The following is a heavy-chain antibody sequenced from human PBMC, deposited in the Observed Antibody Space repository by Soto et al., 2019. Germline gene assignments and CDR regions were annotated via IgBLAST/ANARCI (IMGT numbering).Heavy chain of an antibody. V-gene: IGHV3-21*04. CDR2: ISSSSSSI. CDR1: GFTFSSYT. D-gene: IGHD5-18*01. CDR3: ARGARGMDTDMVTYFDY. Sequence: GGSLRLSCAASGFTFSSYTMSWVRQAPGKGLEWVSSISSSSSSIYYADSVKGRFTISRDNAKNTLYLQMNSLRAEDTAVYYCARGARGMDTDMVTYFDYWGQGTLVTVSS. J-gene: IGHJ4*02.